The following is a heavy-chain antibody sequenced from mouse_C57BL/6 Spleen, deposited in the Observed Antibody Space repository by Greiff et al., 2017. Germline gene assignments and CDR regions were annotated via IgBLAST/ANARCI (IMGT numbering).Heavy chain of an antibody. Sequence: DVKLVESGGDLVKPGGSLKLSCAASGFTFSSYGMSWVRQTPDKRLEWVATISSGGSYTYYPDSVKGRFTISRDNAKNTLYLQMSSLKSEDTAMXYCATLNWDEEVYYFDYWGQGTTLTVSS. J-gene: IGHJ2*01. CDR1: GFTFSSYG. V-gene: IGHV5-6*02. CDR3: ATLNWDEEVYYFDY. D-gene: IGHD4-1*01. CDR2: ISSGGSYT.